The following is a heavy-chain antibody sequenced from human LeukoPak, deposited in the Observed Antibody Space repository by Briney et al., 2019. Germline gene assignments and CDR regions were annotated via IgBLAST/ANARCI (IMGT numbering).Heavy chain of an antibody. D-gene: IGHD6-19*01. V-gene: IGHV1-2*02. J-gene: IGHJ5*02. CDR3: ARVHSRAVAPRSGDWFDP. CDR2: INPNSGGT. Sequence: GASVKVSCKASGYTFTGYYMHWVRQAPGQGLECMGWINPNSGGTNYAQKFQGRVTMTRDTSISTAYMELSRLRSDDTAVYYCARVHSRAVAPRSGDWFDPWGQGTLVTVSS. CDR1: GYTFTGYY.